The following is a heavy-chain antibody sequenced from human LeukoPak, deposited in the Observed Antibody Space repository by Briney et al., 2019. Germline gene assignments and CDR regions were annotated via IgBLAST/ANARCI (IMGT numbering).Heavy chain of an antibody. V-gene: IGHV1-69*05. CDR2: IIPIFGTA. CDR3: ARDLGYCSSTSCYAAGSWFDP. Sequence: SVKVSCKASGGTFSSYAISWLRQAPGQGLEWMGGIIPIFGTANYAQKFQGRVTITTDESTSTAYMELSSLRSEDTAVYYCARDLGYCSSTSCYAAGSWFDPWGQGTLVTVSS. D-gene: IGHD2-2*03. CDR1: GGTFSSYA. J-gene: IGHJ5*02.